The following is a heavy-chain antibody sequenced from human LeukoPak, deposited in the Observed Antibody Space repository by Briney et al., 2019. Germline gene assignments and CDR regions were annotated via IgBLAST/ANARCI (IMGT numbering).Heavy chain of an antibody. CDR1: GFTFSSYD. J-gene: IGHJ4*02. V-gene: IGHV3-30*18. CDR2: ISYDGSYK. CDR3: AKARYYFDY. Sequence: PGRSLRLSCAASGFTFSSYDMHWVRQAPGKGLEWVALISYDGSYKYYADSVKGRFTISRDNSKNTLYLQMNSLRAEDTAVYYCAKARYYFDYWGQGTLVTVPS.